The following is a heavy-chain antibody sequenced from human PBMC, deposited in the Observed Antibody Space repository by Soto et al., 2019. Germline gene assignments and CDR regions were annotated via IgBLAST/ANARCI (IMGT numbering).Heavy chain of an antibody. V-gene: IGHV5-51*01. CDR1: GYSFTNYW. CDR2: IYPYDSEI. D-gene: IGHD1-26*01. CDR3: ARHRRRREGSYYYGMDV. J-gene: IGHJ6*02. Sequence: GESLKISCKGSGYSFTNYWVGWVRQMPGKGLEWMGIIYPYDSEITYSPSFQGQVTISADISISTAYLRWSSLKASDTAVYYCARHRRRREGSYYYGMDVWGQGTTVTVSS.